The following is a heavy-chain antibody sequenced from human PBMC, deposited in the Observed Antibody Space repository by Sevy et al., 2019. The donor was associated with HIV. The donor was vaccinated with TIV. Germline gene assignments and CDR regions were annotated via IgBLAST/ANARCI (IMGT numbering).Heavy chain of an antibody. D-gene: IGHD5-12*01. CDR1: GFTFSNAW. CDR3: TTATEYSGYVLNFDY. V-gene: IGHV3-15*01. J-gene: IGHJ4*02. Sequence: GGSLRLSCAASGFTFSNAWMNWVRQAPGKGLEWVGRIKSKTDGGTTDYAAPVKGRFTISRDDSKNTLYLQMNSLKTEDTAVYYCTTATEYSGYVLNFDYWGQGTLVTVSS. CDR2: IKSKTDGGTT.